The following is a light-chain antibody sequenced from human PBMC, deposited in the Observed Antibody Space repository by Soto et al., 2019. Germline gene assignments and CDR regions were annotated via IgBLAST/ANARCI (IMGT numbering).Light chain of an antibody. V-gene: IGKV1-39*01. J-gene: IGKJ1*01. CDR3: QQYGSSGT. CDR2: AAS. Sequence: DIQMSHSPSSLSASVVDMVTITCRASQSISSYLNWYQQKPGKAPKLLIYAASSLQSGVPSRFSGSGSGTDFTLTISRLEPEDFAVYYCQQYGSSGTFGQGTKVDIK. CDR1: QSISSY.